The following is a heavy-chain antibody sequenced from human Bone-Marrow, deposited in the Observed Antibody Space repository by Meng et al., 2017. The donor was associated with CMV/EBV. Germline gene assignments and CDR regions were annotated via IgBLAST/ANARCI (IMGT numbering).Heavy chain of an antibody. V-gene: IGHV4-39*01. CDR1: GGSISSTSYY. D-gene: IGHD2/OR15-2a*01. CDR2: IYNTGST. CDR3: ARVDQSKYRNDYYYYGMDV. J-gene: IGHJ6*02. Sequence: SETLSLTCTVSGGSISSTSYYWGWIRQPPGKGLEWIGIIYNTGSTYYNPSLKSRVTISVDTPKNQFSLKLRSVAAADTAVYYCARVDQSKYRNDYYYYGMDVWGQGTTVTVSS.